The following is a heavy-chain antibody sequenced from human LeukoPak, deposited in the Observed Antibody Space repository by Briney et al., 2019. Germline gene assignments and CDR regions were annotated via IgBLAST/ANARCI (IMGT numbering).Heavy chain of an antibody. CDR3: ARDEYYYGMDV. J-gene: IGHJ6*02. Sequence: SETLSLTCTVSGGSISSYYWSWIRQPAGEGLEWIGRIYTSGSTNYNPSLKSRATISVDTSKNQFSLKLSSVTAADTAVYYCARDEYYYGMDVWGQGTTVTVSS. V-gene: IGHV4-4*07. CDR2: IYTSGST. CDR1: GGSISSYY.